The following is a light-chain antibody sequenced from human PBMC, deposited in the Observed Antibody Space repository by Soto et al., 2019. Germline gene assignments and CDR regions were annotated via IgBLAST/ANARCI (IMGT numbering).Light chain of an antibody. CDR3: QQRNNWPPV. J-gene: IGKJ2*01. Sequence: EIVLTQSPGTLSLSPGEGATLSCRASQSVSSSYLAWYQQKPGQAPRLLIYDASSRATGISDRFSGSGSGTDFTLTISSLEPEDFAVYYCQQRNNWPPVFGQGTKVDIK. V-gene: IGKV3D-20*02. CDR1: QSVSSSY. CDR2: DAS.